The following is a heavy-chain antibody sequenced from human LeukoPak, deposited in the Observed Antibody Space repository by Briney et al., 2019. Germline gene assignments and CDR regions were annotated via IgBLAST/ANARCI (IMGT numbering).Heavy chain of an antibody. CDR2: INAVNGNT. CDR1: GYTFTSYA. CDR3: ARDRSNDFWSGYHHYYYYGMDV. Sequence: ASVKVSCKASGYTFTSYAMHWVRQAPGQRLEWMGWINAVNGNTKYSQKFQGRVTITRDTSASTAYMELSSLRSEDTAVYYCARDRSNDFWSGYHHYYYYGMDVWGQGTTVTVSS. D-gene: IGHD3-3*01. V-gene: IGHV1-3*01. J-gene: IGHJ6*02.